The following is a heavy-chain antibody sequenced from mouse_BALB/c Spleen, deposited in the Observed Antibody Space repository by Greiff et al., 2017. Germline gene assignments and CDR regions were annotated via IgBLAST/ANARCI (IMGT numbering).Heavy chain of an antibody. CDR1: GFTFSSYA. Sequence: EVKLEESGGGLVKPGGSLKLSCAASGFTFSSYAMSWVRQTPEKRLEWVASISSGGSTYYPDSVKGRFTISRDNARNILYLQMSSLRSEDTAMYYCAREGNGNPPPYAMDYWGQGTSVTVSS. V-gene: IGHV5-6-5*01. CDR2: ISSGGST. D-gene: IGHD2-1*01. CDR3: AREGNGNPPPYAMDY. J-gene: IGHJ4*01.